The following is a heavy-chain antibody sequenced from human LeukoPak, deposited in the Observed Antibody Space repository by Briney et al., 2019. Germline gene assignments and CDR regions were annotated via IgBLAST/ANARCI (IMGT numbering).Heavy chain of an antibody. CDR2: MNPNSGNT. CDR1: GYIFTSYD. Sequence: ASVKVACKASGYIFTSYDINWVRQATGQGLEWMGWMNPNSGNTGYAQKFQGRVTMTRNTSISTAYMELSSLRSEDTAVYYCARGLRYFDWETANYYYYMDVWGKGTTVTVSS. CDR3: ARGLRYFDWETANYYYYMDV. V-gene: IGHV1-8*01. J-gene: IGHJ6*03. D-gene: IGHD3-9*01.